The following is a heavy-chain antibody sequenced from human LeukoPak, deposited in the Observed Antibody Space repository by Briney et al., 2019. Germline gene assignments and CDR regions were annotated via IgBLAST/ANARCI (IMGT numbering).Heavy chain of an antibody. CDR1: GFTFSSYA. Sequence: GGSLRLSCAASGFTFSSYAMHWVRQAPGKGLEWGAVISWDGSNKYYADSVKGRFTISRDNSKNTLYLQMNSLRAEDTAVSYCASQTYYYDSSGYFTRSYYFDYWGQGTLVTVSS. J-gene: IGHJ4*02. CDR2: ISWDGSNK. V-gene: IGHV3-30*04. CDR3: ASQTYYYDSSGYFTRSYYFDY. D-gene: IGHD3-22*01.